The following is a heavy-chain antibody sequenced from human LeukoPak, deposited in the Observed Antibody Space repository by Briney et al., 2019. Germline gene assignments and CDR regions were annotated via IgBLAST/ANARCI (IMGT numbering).Heavy chain of an antibody. V-gene: IGHV1-18*04. D-gene: IGHD5-12*01. CDR1: GYTFTGYY. J-gene: IGHJ4*02. CDR2: IRAYNGNT. CDR3: ARGVIVATIHSFDY. Sequence: GASVKVSCKASGYTFTGYYMHWVRQAPGQGLEWMGWIRAYNGNTNYAQKLQGRVTMTTDTSTSTAYMELRSLRSDDTAVYYCARGVIVATIHSFDYWGQGTLVTVSS.